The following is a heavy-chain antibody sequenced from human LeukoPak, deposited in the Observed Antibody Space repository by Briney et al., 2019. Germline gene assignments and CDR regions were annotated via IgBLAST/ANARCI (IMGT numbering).Heavy chain of an antibody. J-gene: IGHJ4*02. V-gene: IGHV3-21*01. CDR1: GFTFNSYN. CDR2: ISSGSSYI. CDR3: ARSFVPYRAFDY. Sequence: GGSLRLSCAASGFTFNSYNMNWVRQAPGKGLEWVSSISSGSSYIYYADSVKGRFTISRDNAKNSLYLQMNSLRAEDTAVYYCARSFVPYRAFDYWGQGTLVTVSS. D-gene: IGHD3-3*01.